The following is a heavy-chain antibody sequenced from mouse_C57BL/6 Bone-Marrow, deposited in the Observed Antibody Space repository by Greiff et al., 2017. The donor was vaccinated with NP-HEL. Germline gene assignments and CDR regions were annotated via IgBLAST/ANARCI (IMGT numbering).Heavy chain of an antibody. Sequence: EVKLEESGGGLVKPGGSLKLSCAASGFTFSSYAMSWVRQTPEKRLEWVATISDGGSYTYYPDNVKGRFTISRDNAKNNLYLQMSHLKSEDTAMYYCAREGGSNYWYFDVWGTGTTVTVSS. V-gene: IGHV5-4*01. CDR3: AREGGSNYWYFDV. J-gene: IGHJ1*03. D-gene: IGHD2-5*01. CDR2: ISDGGSYT. CDR1: GFTFSSYA.